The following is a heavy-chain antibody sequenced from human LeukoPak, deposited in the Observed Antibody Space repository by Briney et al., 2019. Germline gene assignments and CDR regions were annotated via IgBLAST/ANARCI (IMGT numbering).Heavy chain of an antibody. J-gene: IGHJ3*02. V-gene: IGHV3-30-3*01. CDR1: GFTFSSYA. CDR2: ISYDGSNK. CDR3: ARGGYYYGSGSHDAFDI. D-gene: IGHD3-10*01. Sequence: GGSLRLSCAASGFTFSSYAMHWVRQAPGKGLEWVAVISYDGSNKYYADSVKGRFTISRDNSKNTLYLQMNSLRAEDTAVYYCARGGYYYGSGSHDAFDIWGQGTMVTVSS.